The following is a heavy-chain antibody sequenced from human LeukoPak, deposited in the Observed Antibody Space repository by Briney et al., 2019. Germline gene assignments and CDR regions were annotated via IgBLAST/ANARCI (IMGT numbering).Heavy chain of an antibody. Sequence: SETLSLTCTVSGGSMSGYYWSWIRQPPGKGLEWIGYIHYSGTTNYNPSLKGRVTISLDTSRNQFSLKLRSVTTADTAVYYCARRRVYSGSGEFDFWGQGTLVTVSS. CDR2: IHYSGTT. J-gene: IGHJ4*02. CDR3: ARRRVYSGSGEFDF. V-gene: IGHV4-59*01. CDR1: GGSMSGYY. D-gene: IGHD5-12*01.